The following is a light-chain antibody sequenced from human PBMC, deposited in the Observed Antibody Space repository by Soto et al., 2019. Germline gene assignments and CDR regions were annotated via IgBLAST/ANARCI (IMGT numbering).Light chain of an antibody. CDR2: DAS. Sequence: EIVLTQSPATLSLSPGERATLSCRASQSVSSYLAWYQQKPGQAPRLLIYDASNRATGIPARFSGSGSGTDVTLTISSLEPEDFVVYYCHQRSNWPPITFGQGTKLEIK. J-gene: IGKJ5*01. CDR1: QSVSSY. CDR3: HQRSNWPPIT. V-gene: IGKV3-11*01.